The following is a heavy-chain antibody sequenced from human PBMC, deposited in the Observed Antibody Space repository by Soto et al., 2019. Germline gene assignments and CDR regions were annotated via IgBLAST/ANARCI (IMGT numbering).Heavy chain of an antibody. J-gene: IGHJ4*02. CDR2: INPNSGGT. V-gene: IGHV1-2*02. Sequence: ASVKVSCKASGYTFTGYYMHWVRQAPGQGLEWMGWINPNSGGTNYAQKFQGRVTMTRDTSISTAYMELSRLRSDDTAVYYCHRGPLEFGTERFTDYWGQGTLVTVSS. CDR1: GYTFTGYY. CDR3: HRGPLEFGTERFTDY. D-gene: IGHD1-1*01.